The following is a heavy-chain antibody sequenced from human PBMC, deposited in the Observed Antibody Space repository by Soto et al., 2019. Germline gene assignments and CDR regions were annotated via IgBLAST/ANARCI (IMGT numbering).Heavy chain of an antibody. Sequence: SETLSLTCTVSGDSINNDYWSWIRQPPGRGLEWIGEINHGGNTNYNPSLKSRVSMSIDTSKNQFSLKLTSVTAADTAVYYCARRCSTATCYTYYFDSWGQGTLVTVSS. D-gene: IGHD2-2*02. CDR1: GDSINNDY. CDR3: ARRCSTATCYTYYFDS. J-gene: IGHJ4*02. V-gene: IGHV4-34*10. CDR2: INHGGNT.